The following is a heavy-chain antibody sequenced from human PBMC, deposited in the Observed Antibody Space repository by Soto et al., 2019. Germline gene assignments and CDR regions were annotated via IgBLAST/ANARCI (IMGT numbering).Heavy chain of an antibody. CDR3: TRLGKTAGDAFDI. CDR1: GFTFSGSA. D-gene: IGHD6-13*01. J-gene: IGHJ3*02. Sequence: GGSLRLSCAASGFTFSGSAMHWVRQASGKGLEWVGRIRSKANSYATAYAASVKGRFTISRDDSKNTAYLQMNSLKTEDTAVYYCTRLGKTAGDAFDIWDQGTMVTVSS. CDR2: IRSKANSYAT. V-gene: IGHV3-73*01.